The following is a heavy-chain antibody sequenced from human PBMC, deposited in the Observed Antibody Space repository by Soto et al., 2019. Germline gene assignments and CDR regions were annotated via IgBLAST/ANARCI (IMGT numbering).Heavy chain of an antibody. CDR2: ISGTGDSS. V-gene: IGHV3-23*01. D-gene: IGHD3-10*01. CDR1: GFTFGSYA. J-gene: IGHJ4*02. Sequence: EVQLLESGGGLVQPGGSLRLSCAASGFTFGSYAMSWVRQAPGKGLEWVSLISGTGDSSEYANSVKGRFTISRDYSKTTVFLQMNILRAEDTAVYFCAKDNGNYGSGSFSHWGQGTLVTGSS. CDR3: AKDNGNYGSGSFSH.